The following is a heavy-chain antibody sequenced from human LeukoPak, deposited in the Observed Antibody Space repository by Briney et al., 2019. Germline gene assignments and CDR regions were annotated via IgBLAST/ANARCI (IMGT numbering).Heavy chain of an antibody. D-gene: IGHD1-26*01. CDR1: GFTFSSYA. Sequence: GGSLRLSCAASGFTFSSYAMHWVRQAPGKGLEYVSAISSNGGSTYYANSVKGRFTISRDNSKNTLYLQMNSLRAEDTAVYYCAKENLVGATTGYYYGMDVWGQGTTVTVSS. J-gene: IGHJ6*02. V-gene: IGHV3-64*01. CDR3: AKENLVGATTGYYYGMDV. CDR2: ISSNGGST.